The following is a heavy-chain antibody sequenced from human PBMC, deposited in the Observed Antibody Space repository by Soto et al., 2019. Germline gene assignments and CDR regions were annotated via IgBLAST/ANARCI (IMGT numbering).Heavy chain of an antibody. Sequence: DSLTISWKGSGYSFTSYWISLVRQMPGKGLEWMGRIDPSDSYTNYSPSFQGHVTISADKSISTAYLQWSSLKASDTAIYYCARDDSSGYYYGMDVWGQGTTVTV. CDR3: ARDDSSGYYYGMDV. CDR2: IDPSDSYT. V-gene: IGHV5-10-1*01. D-gene: IGHD3-22*01. CDR1: GYSFTSYW. J-gene: IGHJ6*02.